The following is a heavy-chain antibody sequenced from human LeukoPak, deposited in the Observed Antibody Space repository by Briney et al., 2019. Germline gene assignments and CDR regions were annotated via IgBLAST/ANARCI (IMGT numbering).Heavy chain of an antibody. V-gene: IGHV4-4*07. CDR3: ARDRQQLVLGYYYYYMDV. D-gene: IGHD6-13*01. CDR2: IYTSGST. J-gene: IGHJ6*03. CDR1: GGSISTYY. Sequence: SEALSLTCTVSGGSISTYYWNWIRQPAGKGLEWIGRIYTSGSTNYNPSLKSRVTMSVDTSKNQFSLKLSSVTAADTAVYYCARDRQQLVLGYYYYYMDVWGKGTTVTVSS.